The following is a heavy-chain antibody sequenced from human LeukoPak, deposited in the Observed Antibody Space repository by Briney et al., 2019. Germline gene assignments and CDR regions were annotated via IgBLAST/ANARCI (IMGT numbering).Heavy chain of an antibody. CDR3: ARVTYYDFWSGSPPSYYYYYMDV. Sequence: SETLSLTCTVSGGSISSYYWSWIRQPPGKGLEWIGEINHSGSTNYNPSLKSRVTISVDTSKNQFSLKLSSVTAADTAVYYCARVTYYDFWSGSPPSYYYYYMDVWGKGTTVTVSS. CDR1: GGSISSYY. D-gene: IGHD3-3*01. CDR2: INHSGST. V-gene: IGHV4-34*01. J-gene: IGHJ6*03.